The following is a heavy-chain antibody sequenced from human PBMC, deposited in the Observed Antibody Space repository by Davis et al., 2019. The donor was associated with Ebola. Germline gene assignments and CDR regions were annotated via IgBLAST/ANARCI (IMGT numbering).Heavy chain of an antibody. CDR2: ISSDASNT. V-gene: IGHV3-NL1*01. CDR3: VAFYTYTMDV. J-gene: IGHJ6*02. D-gene: IGHD2-2*02. CDR1: GFTFSSYG. Sequence: GGSLRLSCAASGFTFSSYGMHWVRQAPGKGLEWVSHISSDASNTNYADSVRGQFTISRDNAKNTLYLQMNSLRAADTATYYCVAFYTYTMDVWGQGTTVTVSS.